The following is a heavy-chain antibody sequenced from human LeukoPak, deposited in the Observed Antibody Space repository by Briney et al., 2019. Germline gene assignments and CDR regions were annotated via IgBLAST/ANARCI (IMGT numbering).Heavy chain of an antibody. J-gene: IGHJ4*02. CDR1: GFTFTSYW. CDR2: MKQDGSEK. D-gene: IGHD1-14*01. CDR3: ARDPDRDGVDY. V-gene: IGHV3-7*01. Sequence: GGSLRLSCAASGFTFTSYWMNWVRQAPGMGLEWVANMKQDGSEKYYVDSVKGRFTISRDNAKNSLYLQMNSLRAEDTAVYYCARDPDRDGVDYWGQGTLVTVSS.